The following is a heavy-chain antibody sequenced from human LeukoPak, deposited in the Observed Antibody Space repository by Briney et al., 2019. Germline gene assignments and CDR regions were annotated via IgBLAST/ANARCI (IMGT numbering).Heavy chain of an antibody. V-gene: IGHV4-39*07. CDR3: ARVDILTGTYY. CDR1: GGSISSSSYY. J-gene: IGHJ4*02. Sequence: PSETLSLTCTVSGGSISSSSYYWGWIRQPPGKGLEWIGSIYYSGSTYYNPSLKSRVTISVDTSKNQFSLKLSSVTAADTAVYYCARVDILTGTYYWGPGSLVTVSS. D-gene: IGHD3-9*01. CDR2: IYYSGST.